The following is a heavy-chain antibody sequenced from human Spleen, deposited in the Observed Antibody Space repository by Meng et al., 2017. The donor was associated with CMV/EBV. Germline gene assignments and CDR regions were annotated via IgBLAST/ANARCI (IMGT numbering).Heavy chain of an antibody. CDR1: GFTFSSYS. Sequence: SGFTFSSYSMNWVRQAPGKGLEWVSSITSDSSYKFYADSLKGRFTISRDNAKNSLYLHMNSLRAEDTAIYYCARVYCSRGSCSFDYWGQGSLVTVSS. J-gene: IGHJ4*02. CDR3: ARVYCSRGSCSFDY. D-gene: IGHD2-15*01. CDR2: ITSDSSYK. V-gene: IGHV3-21*01.